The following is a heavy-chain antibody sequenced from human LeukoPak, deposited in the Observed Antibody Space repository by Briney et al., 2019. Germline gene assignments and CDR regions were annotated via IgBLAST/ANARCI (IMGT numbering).Heavy chain of an antibody. D-gene: IGHD3-10*01. Sequence: SETLSLTCAVSGYSISGGYYWALSRQPPGKGLEWIGTVYHTGSTYYNPSLDSRVTISVDTSKNEFSLNLKSVTAADTAVYYCARAGWIITSGIDYWGQGALVTVSS. V-gene: IGHV4-38-2*01. CDR3: ARAGWIITSGIDY. CDR1: GYSISGGYY. CDR2: VYHTGST. J-gene: IGHJ4*02.